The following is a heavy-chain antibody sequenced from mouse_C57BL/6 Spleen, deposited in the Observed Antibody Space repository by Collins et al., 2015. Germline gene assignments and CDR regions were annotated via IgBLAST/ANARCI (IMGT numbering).Heavy chain of an antibody. J-gene: IGHJ4*01. D-gene: IGHD2-4*01. CDR2: INHDGSN. CDR3: ARGMTTTAMDY. V-gene: IGHV3-6*02. CDR1: GYSITSGYY. Sequence: DVQLQESGPGLVKPSQSPSLPCSVTGYSITSGYYWNWIRQFPGNKLEWMGYINHDGSNDCNPSLKNRISISRDTSKNQFFLKLNSVTTEDTATYYCARGMTTTAMDYWGQGTSATVSS.